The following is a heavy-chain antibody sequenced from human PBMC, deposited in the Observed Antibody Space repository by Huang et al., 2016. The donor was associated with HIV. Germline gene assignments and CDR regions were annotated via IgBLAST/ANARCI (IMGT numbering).Heavy chain of an antibody. V-gene: IGHV4-39*01. CDR1: GGSISSSSYY. CDR3: ARSSSWSFDH. CDR2: IYYSGSA. Sequence: QLQLQESGPGLLKPSETLSLTCTVSGGSISSSSYYWGWIRQPPGKGLEWIANIYYSGSAYYNPSLNSRVTIFVDTSKNQFSLKLDSVAATDTAVYYCARSSSWSFDHWGQGMLVTVSS. J-gene: IGHJ4*02. D-gene: IGHD6-19*01.